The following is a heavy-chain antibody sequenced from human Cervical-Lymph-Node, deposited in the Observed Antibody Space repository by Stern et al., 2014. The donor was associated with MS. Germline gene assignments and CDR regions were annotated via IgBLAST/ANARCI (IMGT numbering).Heavy chain of an antibody. V-gene: IGHV3-48*02. J-gene: IGHJ4*02. CDR1: GFSLSNYA. CDR2: ISSSSSII. D-gene: IGHD2-21*01. Sequence: EVQLVESGGGLVQPGGSLRLSCVASGFSLSNYAMNWVRQAPGKGLEWVSSISSSSSIIYYGASVKGRFTISRDNAKNSLYLQMDSLRDEDTAVYYCARSLSLQGIWGQGTLVTVSS. CDR3: ARSLSLQGI.